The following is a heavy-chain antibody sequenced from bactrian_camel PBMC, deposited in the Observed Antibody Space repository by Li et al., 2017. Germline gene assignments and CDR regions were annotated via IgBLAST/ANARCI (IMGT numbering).Heavy chain of an antibody. J-gene: IGHJ4*01. CDR1: QSSYC. Sequence: HVQLVESGGGSAQAGESLTLSCVYGQSSYCMGWFGQVPGKEREGVAVFHGAGRTYADSVKDRFTVSQDNKRSTIYLQMTDLKPEDTGVYYCASVLKWFGPPLDERGYQYWSQGTQVTVS. V-gene: IGHV3S53*01. CDR2: FHGAGRT. CDR3: ASVLKWFGPPLDERGYQY. D-gene: IGHD3*01.